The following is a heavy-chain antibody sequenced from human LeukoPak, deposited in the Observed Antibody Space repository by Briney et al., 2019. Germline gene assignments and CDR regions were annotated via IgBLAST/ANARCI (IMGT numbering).Heavy chain of an antibody. CDR2: MYSGGTT. J-gene: IGHJ4*02. CDR1: GFTVSSSY. CDR3: ARDWRDGYCLGH. Sequence: GGSLRLSCTGSGFTVSSSYMSWVRQTPGKGLEWVSVMYSGGTTYYADSVKGRFTISRDSSKNTVNLRMNSLRAEDTAVYYCARDWRDGYCLGHWGQGTLVTVSS. V-gene: IGHV3-66*01. D-gene: IGHD5-24*01.